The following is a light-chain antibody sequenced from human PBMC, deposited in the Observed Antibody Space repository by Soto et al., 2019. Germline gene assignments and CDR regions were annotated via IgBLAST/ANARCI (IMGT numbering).Light chain of an antibody. CDR1: QDISNY. CDR3: QQYDNLPPLT. J-gene: IGKJ4*01. CDR2: DAS. Sequence: DIQMTQSPSSLSASVGDRVTITCQASQDISNYLNWYQQKPGKAPKLLIYDASNLATGVPSRFSGSESGTDFTFTISSLQPEDIATYYCQQYDNLPPLTFGGGTKVEIK. V-gene: IGKV1-33*01.